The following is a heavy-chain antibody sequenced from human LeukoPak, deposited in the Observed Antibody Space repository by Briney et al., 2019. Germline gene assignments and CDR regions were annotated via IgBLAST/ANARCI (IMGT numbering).Heavy chain of an antibody. CDR2: IYYSGST. V-gene: IGHV4-59*12. D-gene: IGHD2-15*01. Sequence: SETLSLTCTVSGGSISSYYWSWIRQPPGKGLEWIGYIYYSGSTNYNPSLKSRVTISVDTSKKQFSLKLCSVTAADTAVYYCASFPAGYCSGGSCYFDYWGQGTLVTVSS. CDR1: GGSISSYY. CDR3: ASFPAGYCSGGSCYFDY. J-gene: IGHJ4*02.